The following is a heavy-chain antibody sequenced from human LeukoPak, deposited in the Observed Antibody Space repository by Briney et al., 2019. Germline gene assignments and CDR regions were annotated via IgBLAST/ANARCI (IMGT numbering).Heavy chain of an antibody. CDR3: AKGPVVPDGDFYYYYMDV. Sequence: GGSLRLSCAASGFTFSNYNMNWVRQAPGKGLEWVPSINGSSNYIDYADSVNGRFTISRDYAMNSLYLQMNSLRAEDTAVYYCAKGPVVPDGDFYYYYMDVWGKGTTVTVSS. CDR2: INGSSNYI. J-gene: IGHJ6*03. V-gene: IGHV3-21*01. CDR1: GFTFSNYN. D-gene: IGHD2-2*01.